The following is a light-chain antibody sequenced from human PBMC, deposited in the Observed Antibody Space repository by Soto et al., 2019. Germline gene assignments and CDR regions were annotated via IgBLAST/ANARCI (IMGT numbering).Light chain of an antibody. V-gene: IGKV3-20*01. J-gene: IGKJ1*01. CDR3: QQYDRSPRT. Sequence: EIVLTQSPGTLSLSPGERATLSCRASQSVDSTYLAWYQQKPDQSPRLLIYATSTRAAGIPDRFSGSGSGTEFTLTISRLEPEDFAVYYCQQYDRSPRTFGQGTKVDIK. CDR2: ATS. CDR1: QSVDSTY.